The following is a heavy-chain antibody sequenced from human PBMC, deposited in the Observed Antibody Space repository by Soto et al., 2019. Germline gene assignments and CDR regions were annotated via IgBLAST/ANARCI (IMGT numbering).Heavy chain of an antibody. V-gene: IGHV3-30-3*01. Sequence: QVQLVESGGGVVQPGTSLRLSCAASGFTFSNYAMHWVRQAPGKGLEWVAVISYDGSNKYYADSVKGRFSISRDNSKNTLYLQMTSLRPEDTAVYYCAREPAVVRWELLFDSWGQGTLVTVSS. D-gene: IGHD1-26*01. J-gene: IGHJ4*02. CDR1: GFTFSNYA. CDR2: ISYDGSNK. CDR3: AREPAVVRWELLFDS.